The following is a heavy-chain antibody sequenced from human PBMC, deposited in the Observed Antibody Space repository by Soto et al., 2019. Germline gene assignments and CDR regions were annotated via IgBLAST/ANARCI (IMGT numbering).Heavy chain of an antibody. D-gene: IGHD6-13*01. V-gene: IGHV3-49*03. CDR1: GFNFPVYA. J-gene: IGHJ6*02. Sequence: GGSLRLSCLGSGFNFPVYAVSWFRQAPGKGLEWVGLIRNEVYRGTTEYAASVRGRFTISSDESKNSAYLEMNDLETDDTAVYYCTRWTVSGTHGLGHYFNTIDVWGQGTTVTVSS. CDR2: IRNEVYRGTT. CDR3: TRWTVSGTHGLGHYFNTIDV.